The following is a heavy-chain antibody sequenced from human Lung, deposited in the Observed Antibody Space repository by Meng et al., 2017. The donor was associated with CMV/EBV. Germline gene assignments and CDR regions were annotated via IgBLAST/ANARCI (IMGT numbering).Heavy chain of an antibody. CDR2: ISSGSTSI. D-gene: IGHD2-21*01. J-gene: IGHJ5*02. V-gene: IGHV3-21*01. CDR3: ATDKGEGFDP. Sequence: EVRLVGRGGDIAKPGGSLSLSCAASGFTLSDSNMNWVRQAPGKGLEWVSSISSGSTSIYYADSVKGRFTISRDNAKNSLYLQMNSLRAEDTALYYCATDKGEGFDPWGQGTLVTVSS. CDR1: GFTLSDSN.